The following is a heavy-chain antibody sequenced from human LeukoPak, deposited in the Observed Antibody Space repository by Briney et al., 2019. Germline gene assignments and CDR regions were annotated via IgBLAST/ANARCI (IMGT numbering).Heavy chain of an antibody. CDR3: ATLYSRGY. D-gene: IGHD3-16*01. Sequence: PSETLSLTCSVSGGSMSDHYWSWIRQPPGKGLEWIGEINHSGSTNYNPSLKSRVTISVDTSKNQFSLKLSSVTAADTAVYYCATLYSRGYWGQGTLVTVSS. CDR1: GGSMSDHY. J-gene: IGHJ4*02. CDR2: INHSGST. V-gene: IGHV4-34*01.